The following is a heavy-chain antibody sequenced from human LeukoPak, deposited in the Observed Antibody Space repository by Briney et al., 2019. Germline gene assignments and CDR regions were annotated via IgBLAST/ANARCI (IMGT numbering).Heavy chain of an antibody. CDR3: ALRFLEWLDY. CDR2: ISSSRSTI. D-gene: IGHD3-3*01. Sequence: GGSLRLSCAASGFTFSSYNMNWVRQAPGKGLEWVSYISSSRSTIYYADSVKGRFTISRDNAKNSLYLQMNSLRAEDTAVYYCALRFLEWLDYWGQGTLVTVSS. V-gene: IGHV3-48*01. CDR1: GFTFSSYN. J-gene: IGHJ4*02.